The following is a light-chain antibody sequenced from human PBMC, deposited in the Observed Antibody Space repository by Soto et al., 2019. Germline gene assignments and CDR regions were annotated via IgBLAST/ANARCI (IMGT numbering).Light chain of an antibody. Sequence: QSVLTQPASVSGSPVQSITISCTGTSSDVGSYNLVSWYQQHPGKAPKLMIYEGSKRPSGVSNRFSGSKSGNTASLTISGLQAEDEADYYCCSYAGSSTYVFGTGTKVTFL. CDR3: CSYAGSSTYV. V-gene: IGLV2-23*01. CDR2: EGS. CDR1: SSDVGSYNL. J-gene: IGLJ1*01.